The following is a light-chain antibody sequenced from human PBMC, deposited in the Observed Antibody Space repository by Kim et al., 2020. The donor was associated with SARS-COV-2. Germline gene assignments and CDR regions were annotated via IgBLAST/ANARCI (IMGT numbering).Light chain of an antibody. CDR3: QTHDISVDGWV. J-gene: IGLJ3*02. V-gene: IGLV1-40*01. Sequence: QSVLTQPPSVSGALGQRVTMSCTGTRSNIGAGFNVHWYQQLPGTAPKVVIYTNNNRPSGVPDRFSGSRSGTSAFLAITGLQAEDEADDYCQTHDISVDGWVFGGGTQLTVL. CDR2: TNN. CDR1: RSNIGAGFN.